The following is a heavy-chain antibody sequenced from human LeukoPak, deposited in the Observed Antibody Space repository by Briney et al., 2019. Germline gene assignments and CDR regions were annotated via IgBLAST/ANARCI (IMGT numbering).Heavy chain of an antibody. J-gene: IGHJ4*02. CDR2: INPNSGGT. CDR3: AKVRGVNIGYFDY. V-gene: IGHV1-2*06. CDR1: GYTFTNYT. D-gene: IGHD3-10*01. Sequence: ASVKVSCKASGYTFTNYTLNWVRQAPGQGLEWMGRINPNSGGTNYAQKFQGRVTMTRDTSISTAYMELSRLRSDDTAVYYCAKVRGVNIGYFDYWGQGTLVTVSS.